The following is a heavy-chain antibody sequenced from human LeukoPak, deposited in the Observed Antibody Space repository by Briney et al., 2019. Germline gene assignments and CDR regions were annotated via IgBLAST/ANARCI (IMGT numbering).Heavy chain of an antibody. D-gene: IGHD1-14*01. V-gene: IGHV4-30-4*08. J-gene: IGHJ3*02. CDR2: IYYSGSN. CDR1: GGSISSGDYY. Sequence: SQTLSLTCTVSGGSISSGDYYWRWIRQPPGKGLEWIGYIYYSGSNYYNPSLKSRVTISVDTSKNQFSLKLSSVTAADTAVYYCARGGPDQDAFDIWGQGTMVTVSS. CDR3: ARGGPDQDAFDI.